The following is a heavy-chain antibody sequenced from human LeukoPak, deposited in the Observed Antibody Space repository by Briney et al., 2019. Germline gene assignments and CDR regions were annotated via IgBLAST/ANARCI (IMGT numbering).Heavy chain of an antibody. J-gene: IGHJ4*02. D-gene: IGHD6-13*01. CDR3: ARHAGGIAAAGTRPFDY. CDR1: GASFSSSTYY. V-gene: IGHV4-39*01. CDR2: ISYSGST. Sequence: SETLSLTCTVSGASFSSSTYYWGWIRQPPGKGLEWIGSISYSGSTYYSPSLKSRVTMSVDTYKNQFSLKLSSVTAADTAVYYCARHAGGIAAAGTRPFDYWGQGTLVTVSS.